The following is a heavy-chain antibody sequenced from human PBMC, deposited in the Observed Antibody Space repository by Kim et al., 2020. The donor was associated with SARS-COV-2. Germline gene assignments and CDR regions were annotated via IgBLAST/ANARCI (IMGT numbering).Heavy chain of an antibody. J-gene: IGHJ5*02. CDR2: ISSSGSSI. Sequence: GGSLRLSCATSGFIFSTYEMNWVRQAPGKGLEWVSYISSSGSSIFYADSVKGRFTISRDNAKNSLYLQMNSLRAEDTAFYYCAKYHILTGFEFDPWGQGTLVSVSS. CDR3: AKYHILTGFEFDP. CDR1: GFIFSTYE. V-gene: IGHV3-48*03. D-gene: IGHD3-9*01.